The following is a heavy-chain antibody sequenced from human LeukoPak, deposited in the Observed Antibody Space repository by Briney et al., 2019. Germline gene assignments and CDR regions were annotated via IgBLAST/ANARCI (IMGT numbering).Heavy chain of an antibody. D-gene: IGHD3-9*01. V-gene: IGHV4-61*02. CDR1: GGSISSGSYY. J-gene: IGHJ4*02. Sequence: SETLSLTCTVSGGSISSGSYYWSWIRQPAGKGLEWIGRVYPSGSTNYNPSLKSRVSISVDTSKNQFSLRLSSVTAADAAVYYCARGQVSGGILTGYPLFGDFDYWGQGTLVTVSS. CDR2: VYPSGST. CDR3: ARGQVSGGILTGYPLFGDFDY.